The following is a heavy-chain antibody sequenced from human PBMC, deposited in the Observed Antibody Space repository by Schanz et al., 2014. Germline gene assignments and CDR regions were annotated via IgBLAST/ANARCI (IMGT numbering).Heavy chain of an antibody. CDR3: ARDHQWLVRYYMDV. J-gene: IGHJ6*03. V-gene: IGHV3-33*08. Sequence: QGQLVESGGGVVQPGGSLRLSCEASGFTFSNYGMHWVRQAPGKGLEWVALISYDGSSKNHADSVQGRFTISRDNSKNALYLQMNSLRAEDTAVYYCARDHQWLVRYYMDVWGKGTTVTVSS. CDR2: ISYDGSSK. D-gene: IGHD6-19*01. CDR1: GFTFSNYG.